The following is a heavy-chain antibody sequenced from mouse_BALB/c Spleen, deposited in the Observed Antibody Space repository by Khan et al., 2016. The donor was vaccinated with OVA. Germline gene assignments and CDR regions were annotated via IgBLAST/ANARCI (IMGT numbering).Heavy chain of an antibody. V-gene: IGHV2-6-5*01. Sequence: VQLKQSGPGLVAPSQSLSITCTVSGFSLTDYAVSWIRQPPGKGLEWLGVIWGGGSKYYNSALKSRLSISKDNSKSQVFLKMNSLQTDDTAMYYCAKDPPYYGIDYWGQGTSVTVSS. CDR2: IWGGGSK. CDR3: AKDPPYYGIDY. CDR1: GFSLTDYA. J-gene: IGHJ4*01.